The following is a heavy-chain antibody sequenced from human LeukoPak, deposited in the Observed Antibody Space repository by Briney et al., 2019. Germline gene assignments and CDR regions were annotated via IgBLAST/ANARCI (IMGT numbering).Heavy chain of an antibody. D-gene: IGHD3-10*01. Sequence: SVKVSCKASGFTFTSSAMQWVRQARGQRLEWIGWIVVGSGNTNYAQKFQERVTITRDVSTSTAYMELSSLRSEDTAVYYCAALYYYGSGSTDYWGQGTLVTVSS. CDR1: GFTFTSSA. CDR3: AALYYYGSGSTDY. J-gene: IGHJ4*02. V-gene: IGHV1-58*02. CDR2: IVVGSGNT.